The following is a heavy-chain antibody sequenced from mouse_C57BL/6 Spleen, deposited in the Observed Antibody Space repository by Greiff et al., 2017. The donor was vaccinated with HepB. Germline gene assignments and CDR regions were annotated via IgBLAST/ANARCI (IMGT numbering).Heavy chain of an antibody. CDR2: IWSGGST. CDR1: GFSLTSYG. D-gene: IGHD1-1*02. V-gene: IGHV2-4*01. J-gene: IGHJ4*01. CDR3: DKERYGAMDY. Sequence: QVQLKQSGPGLVQPSQSLSITCTVSGFSLTSYGVHWVRQPPGKGLEWLGVIWSGGSTDYNAAFISRLSISKDNSKSKVFFKKNSLQADDTAIYYCDKERYGAMDYWGQGTSVTVSS.